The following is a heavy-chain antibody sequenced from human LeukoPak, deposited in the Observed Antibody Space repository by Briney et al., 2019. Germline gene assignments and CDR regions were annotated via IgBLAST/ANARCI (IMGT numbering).Heavy chain of an antibody. V-gene: IGHV4-4*07. CDR3: AKDGYYYDSSGYYPYH. CDR1: GGSISSYY. D-gene: IGHD3-22*01. CDR2: IYTSGST. J-gene: IGHJ4*02. Sequence: SETLSLTCTVSGGSISSYYWSWIRQPAGKGLEWIGRIYTSGSTNYNPSLKSRVTISVDTSKNQFSLKLSSVTAADTAVYYCAKDGYYYDSSGYYPYHWGQGTLVTVSS.